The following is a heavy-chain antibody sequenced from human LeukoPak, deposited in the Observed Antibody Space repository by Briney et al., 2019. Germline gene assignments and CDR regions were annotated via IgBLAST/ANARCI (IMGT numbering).Heavy chain of an antibody. J-gene: IGHJ6*02. CDR2: IYYSGST. CDR1: GGSISSYY. D-gene: IGHD3-10*01. V-gene: IGHV4-59*01. Sequence: PSETLSLTCTVSGGSISSYYWSCIRQPPGKGLEWIGYIYYSGSTDYNPSLKSRVTISVDTSKNQFSLKLSSVAAADTAVYYCARCFRHYYGSGSLIGLDVWGQGTTVTVSS. CDR3: ARCFRHYYGSGSLIGLDV.